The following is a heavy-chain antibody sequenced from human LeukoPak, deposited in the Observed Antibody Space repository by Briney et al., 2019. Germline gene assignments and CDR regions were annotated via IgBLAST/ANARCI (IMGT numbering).Heavy chain of an antibody. CDR2: IYYGGT. D-gene: IGHD6-6*01. CDR3: ARGTWSSSIDY. J-gene: IGHJ4*02. Sequence: SETLSLTCTVSGVSISSGYYYWSWIRQPPGKGLEYIGYIYYGGTYYNPSLKSRVTISVDTSKNQFSLKLSSVTAADTAVYYCARGTWSSSIDYWGQGTLVTVSS. CDR1: GVSISSGYYY. V-gene: IGHV4-30-4*01.